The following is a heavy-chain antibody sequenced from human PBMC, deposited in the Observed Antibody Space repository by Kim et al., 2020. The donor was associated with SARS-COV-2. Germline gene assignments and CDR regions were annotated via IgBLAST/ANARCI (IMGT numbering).Heavy chain of an antibody. CDR1: GFRFSDYY. V-gene: IGHV3-11*01. CDR3: ARYYDTNGYTYYFDY. CDR2: MSSSGDTI. Sequence: GGSLRLSCVASGFRFSDYYMSWIRQAPGKGLEWVSYMSSSGDTIPYGDSVRGRFTISRDNARNSLYLQLSSLRAEDTAVYYCARYYDTNGYTYYFDYWGQGALVTVSS. J-gene: IGHJ4*02. D-gene: IGHD3-22*01.